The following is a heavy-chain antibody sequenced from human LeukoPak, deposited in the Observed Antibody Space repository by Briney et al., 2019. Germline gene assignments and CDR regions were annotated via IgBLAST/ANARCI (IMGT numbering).Heavy chain of an antibody. Sequence: ASVKVSCKASGYTFTSYGISWVRQAPGQGLEWMGWISAYNGNTNYAQKLQGRVTMTTDTSTSTAYMELRSLRSDDTAVYYCARDRGMYSSGGDAFDIWGQGTMVTVSS. J-gene: IGHJ3*02. V-gene: IGHV1-18*01. CDR2: ISAYNGNT. D-gene: IGHD6-19*01. CDR1: GYTFTSYG. CDR3: ARDRGMYSSGGDAFDI.